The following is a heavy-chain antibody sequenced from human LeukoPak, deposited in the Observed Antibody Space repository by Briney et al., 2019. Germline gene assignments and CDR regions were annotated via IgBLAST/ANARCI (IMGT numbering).Heavy chain of an antibody. Sequence: GGSLRLSCAASGFTVSSNYMSWVRQAPGKGLEWVSVIYSGGSTYYADSVMSRFTISRDNSKNTLYLQMNSLRAEDTAVYYCARDATYDILTGTYPPRAFDIWGQGTMVTVSS. V-gene: IGHV3-66*01. J-gene: IGHJ3*02. D-gene: IGHD3-9*01. CDR3: ARDATYDILTGTYPPRAFDI. CDR1: GFTVSSNY. CDR2: IYSGGST.